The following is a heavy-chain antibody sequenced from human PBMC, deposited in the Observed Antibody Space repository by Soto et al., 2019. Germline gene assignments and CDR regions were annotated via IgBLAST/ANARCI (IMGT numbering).Heavy chain of an antibody. CDR3: ARDPDYGDYKTYNWFDP. CDR1: GYTFTSYG. CDR2: ISAYNGNT. D-gene: IGHD4-17*01. J-gene: IGHJ5*02. V-gene: IGHV1-18*01. Sequence: GASVKVSCKASGYTFTSYGISWVRQAPGQGLEWMGWISAYNGNTNYAQKLQGRVTMTTDTSTSTAYMELRSLRSDDTAVYYCARDPDYGDYKTYNWFDPWGQGTLVTVS.